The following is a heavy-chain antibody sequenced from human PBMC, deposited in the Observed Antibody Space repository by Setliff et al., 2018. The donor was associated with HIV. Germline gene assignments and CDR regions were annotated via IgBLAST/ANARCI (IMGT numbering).Heavy chain of an antibody. D-gene: IGHD6-13*01. CDR1: GYTFTNYV. J-gene: IGHJ4*02. CDR2: MNPNSGDT. Sequence: RASVKVSCKTSGYTFTNYVINWARQATGQGLEWMGWMNPNSGDTGHAQKFQGRLTMTRNTSISTAYMELINLTSEDTAVYYCARVSSTWYVRQFYFDNWGQGPWSPSPQ. CDR3: ARVSSTWYVRQFYFDN. V-gene: IGHV1-8*02.